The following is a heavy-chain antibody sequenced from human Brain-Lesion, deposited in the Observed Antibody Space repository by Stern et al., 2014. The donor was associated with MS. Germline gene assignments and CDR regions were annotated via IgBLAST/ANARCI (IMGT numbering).Heavy chain of an antibody. J-gene: IGHJ4*02. V-gene: IGHV1-24*01. CDR1: GYTLTELS. D-gene: IGHD1-26*01. CDR2: FDPEDGGT. CDR3: ATLSPGAGGNYYRHFDY. Sequence: VHLVESGAEVKKPGASVKVSCKVSGYTLTELSMHWVRQAPRKGLEWMGGFDPEDGGTIYAQKFQGRVTMTEDTSTDTAYMELSSLRSEDTAVYYCATLSPGAGGNYYRHFDYWGQGTLVTVSS.